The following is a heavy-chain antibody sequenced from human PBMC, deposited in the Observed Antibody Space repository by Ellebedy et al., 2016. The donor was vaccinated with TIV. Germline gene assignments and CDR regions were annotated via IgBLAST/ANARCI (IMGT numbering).Heavy chain of an antibody. V-gene: IGHV3-48*01. CDR2: ISSGSSSI. D-gene: IGHD6-19*01. Sequence: GESLKISCAASGFTFSLYSMNWVRQAPGTGLEWISYISSGSSSIYYADSVKGRFTITRDNDKNLLYLLMSSLRVEDTAVYYCARDFRQWLAQGDALDVWGQGTTVTVSS. CDR1: GFTFSLYS. CDR3: ARDFRQWLAQGDALDV. J-gene: IGHJ6*02.